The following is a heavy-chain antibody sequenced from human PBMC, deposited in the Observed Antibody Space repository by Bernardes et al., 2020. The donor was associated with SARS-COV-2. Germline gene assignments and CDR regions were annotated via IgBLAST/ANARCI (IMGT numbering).Heavy chain of an antibody. V-gene: IGHV3-66*02. CDR3: ARIDEVTGRDY. CDR2: IYSGTDI. J-gene: IGHJ4*02. D-gene: IGHD6-19*01. Sequence: GGSLRLSCAASGFTVSNDFINWVRQAPGKGLEWVSGIYSGTDIKYADSVKGRFTISRDNSKNTVYLQMNSLRPEDTAVYYCARIDEVTGRDYWGQGTLVTVSS. CDR1: GFTVSNDF.